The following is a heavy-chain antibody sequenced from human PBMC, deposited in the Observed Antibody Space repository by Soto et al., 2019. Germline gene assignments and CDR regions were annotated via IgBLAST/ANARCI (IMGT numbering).Heavy chain of an antibody. Sequence: QITLKESGPTQVKPTQPLTLTCSFSGFSLNTDGEGVGWVRQPPGEALEWLALIYWDDDERYSPSLKTRLTITKDPSKNQVVLIMTIMDPVDTATYYCAHSRNLITEDAQVGDFDYWGQGTLVTVSS. CDR2: IYWDDDE. CDR1: GFSLNTDGEG. V-gene: IGHV2-5*02. CDR3: AHSRNLITEDAQVGDFDY. J-gene: IGHJ4*02. D-gene: IGHD3-10*01.